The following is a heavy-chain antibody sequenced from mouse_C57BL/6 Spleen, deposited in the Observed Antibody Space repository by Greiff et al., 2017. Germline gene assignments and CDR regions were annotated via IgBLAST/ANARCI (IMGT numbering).Heavy chain of an antibody. Sequence: QVQLQQPGAELVRPGSSVKLSCKASGYTFTSYWMHWVKQRPIQGLEWIGNIDPSDSETHYNQKFKDKATLTVDKSSSTAYMQLSSLTSEDSAVYYCARGGPIYYEYDSWYFDVWGTGTTVTVSS. D-gene: IGHD2-4*01. CDR2: IDPSDSET. V-gene: IGHV1-52*01. J-gene: IGHJ1*03. CDR3: ARGGPIYYEYDSWYFDV. CDR1: GYTFTSYW.